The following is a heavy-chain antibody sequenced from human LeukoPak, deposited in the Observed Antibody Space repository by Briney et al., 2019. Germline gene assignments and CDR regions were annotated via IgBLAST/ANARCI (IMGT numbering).Heavy chain of an antibody. V-gene: IGHV4-59*08. CDR3: ARLTPITWDRSGYKYYFDY. CDR2: IYYSGST. J-gene: IGHJ4*02. Sequence: PSETLSLTCTVSGGSISSYYWSWIRQPPGKGLEWIGYIYYSGSTNYNPSLKSRVTISVDTSKNQFSLKLSSVTAADTAVYYCARLTPITWDRSGYKYYFDYWGQGTLVTVSS. D-gene: IGHD3-22*01. CDR1: GGSISSYY.